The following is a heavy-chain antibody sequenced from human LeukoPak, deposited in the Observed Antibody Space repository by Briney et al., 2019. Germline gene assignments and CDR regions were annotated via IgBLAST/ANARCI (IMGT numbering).Heavy chain of an antibody. Sequence: GASVKVSCNASGYTVTAYFIHWVRQVPGQGLQWMGWINPNTGDTYYAQKLQGRVTMTSDTSISTASMELSRLKSDDTALYFCTRDVWAVIHWFDPWGQGTLVTVSS. CDR3: TRDVWAVIHWFDP. D-gene: IGHD4-11*01. CDR2: INPNTGDT. J-gene: IGHJ5*02. CDR1: GYTVTAYF. V-gene: IGHV1-2*02.